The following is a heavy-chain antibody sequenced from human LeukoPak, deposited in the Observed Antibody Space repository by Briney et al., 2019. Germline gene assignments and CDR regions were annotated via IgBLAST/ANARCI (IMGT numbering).Heavy chain of an antibody. CDR3: ARRDSSAWFYFDY. D-gene: IGHD6-19*01. J-gene: IGHJ4*02. CDR2: IYPGDSDA. CDR1: GYSFATSW. V-gene: IGHV5-51*01. Sequence: GESLKISCKASGYSFATSWIAWVRQMPGKGLGWMGIIYPGDSDARYSPSFQGQVTISADKSISTVYLQWNSLKASDTAMYYCARRDSSAWFYFDYWGQGTLVAVSP.